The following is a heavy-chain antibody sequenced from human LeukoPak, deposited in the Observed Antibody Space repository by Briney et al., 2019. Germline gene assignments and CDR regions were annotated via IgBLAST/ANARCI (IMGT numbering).Heavy chain of an antibody. J-gene: IGHJ4*02. D-gene: IGHD6-19*01. CDR2: IKEDGSKE. CDR3: ARDFGDSSGWYNDY. Sequence: GGSLRLSCAASGFTLSKDWVSWVRQAPGKGLEWLADIKEDGSKEYFVDSVKGRFTISRDNTKNSVYLQMNSLRAEDTAVYYCARDFGDSSGWYNDYWGQGTLVIVSS. V-gene: IGHV3-7*01. CDR1: GFTLSKDW.